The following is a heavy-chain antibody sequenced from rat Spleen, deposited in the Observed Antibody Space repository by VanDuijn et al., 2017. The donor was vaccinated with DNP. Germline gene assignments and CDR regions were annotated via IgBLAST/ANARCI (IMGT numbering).Heavy chain of an antibody. V-gene: IGHV5-22*01. J-gene: IGHJ2*01. CDR2: ISYDGGRN. CDR1: GFTFSDFY. CDR3: ARHVLPLRVWDY. D-gene: IGHD1-4*01. Sequence: EVQLVESGGGLVQPGRSLKLSCVASGFTFSDFYMAWVRQVPTKGLEWVAYISYDGGRNYNRDSGKGRFTISRDNAKSTLYLQMNSLRSEDMATYYCARHVLPLRVWDYWGQGVMVTVSS.